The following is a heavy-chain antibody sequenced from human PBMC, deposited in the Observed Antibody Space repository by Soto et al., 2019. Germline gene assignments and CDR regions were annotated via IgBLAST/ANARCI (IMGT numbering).Heavy chain of an antibody. Sequence: PGGSLRLSCAASGFTFNNYAMSWVRQALGKGLEWVSVISGSGGSTYYADSVKGRFTIARDNSKSTLYLQMNSLRAEDTVVYYCAKGYDSSGKQVFDYWGQGTLVTVS. D-gene: IGHD3-22*01. CDR2: ISGSGGST. V-gene: IGHV3-23*01. CDR1: GFTFNNYA. J-gene: IGHJ4*02. CDR3: AKGYDSSGKQVFDY.